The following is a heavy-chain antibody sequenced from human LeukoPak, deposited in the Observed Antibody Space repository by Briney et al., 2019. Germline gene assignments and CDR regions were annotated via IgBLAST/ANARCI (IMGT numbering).Heavy chain of an antibody. CDR1: GNSITNSW. CDR2: IYLGDSAV. Sequence: GESLEISFKGSGNSITNSWIGWVRQVPGKGLEGVGIIYLGDSAVRYSPSFPGQVTISAAKSISSAYLQWRSLKVSDTAMYYCARHGGRYSHSIDSWGQGTLVTVSS. CDR3: ARHGGRYSHSIDS. V-gene: IGHV5-51*01. J-gene: IGHJ4*02. D-gene: IGHD1-26*01.